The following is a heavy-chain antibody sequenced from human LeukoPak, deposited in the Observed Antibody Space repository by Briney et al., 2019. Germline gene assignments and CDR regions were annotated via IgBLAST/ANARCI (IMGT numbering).Heavy chain of an antibody. J-gene: IGHJ4*02. D-gene: IGHD3-3*01. CDR2: IYYSGST. Sequence: SETLSLTCTVSGGSISSSSYYWGWIRQPPGKGLEWIGSIYYSGSTYYNPSLKSRVTISVDTSKNQFSLKLSSVTAADTAVYYCVLTRYCDFWSGYYPFDYWGQGTLVTVSS. CDR1: GGSISSSSYY. CDR3: VLTRYCDFWSGYYPFDY. V-gene: IGHV4-39*01.